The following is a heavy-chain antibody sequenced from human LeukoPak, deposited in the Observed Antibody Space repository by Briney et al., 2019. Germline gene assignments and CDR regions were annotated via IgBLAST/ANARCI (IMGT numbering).Heavy chain of an antibody. J-gene: IGHJ3*02. CDR2: IYPVDSDA. CDR3: ARWVVTAIGAFDI. D-gene: IGHD2-21*02. Sequence: GESLKISCKGSGYSFTSYWIGWVRQMPGKGLEYMGIIYPVDSDARNSPSFRGQVTISADKSISTAYLQWSSLKASDTAMYYCARWVVTAIGAFDIWGQGTMVTVSS. V-gene: IGHV5-51*01. CDR1: GYSFTSYW.